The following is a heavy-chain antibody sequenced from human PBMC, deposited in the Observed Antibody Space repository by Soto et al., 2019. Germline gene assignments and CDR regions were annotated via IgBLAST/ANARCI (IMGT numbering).Heavy chain of an antibody. Sequence: PSETLSLTCTVSGGSISSSSYYWGWIRQPPGKGLEWIGSIYYSGSTYYNPSLKSRVTISVDTSKNQFSLKLSSVTAADTAVYYCARHYGDYFYYYYYYMDVWGKGTTVTVSS. V-gene: IGHV4-39*01. D-gene: IGHD4-17*01. CDR3: ARHYGDYFYYYYYYMDV. CDR1: GGSISSSSYY. CDR2: IYYSGST. J-gene: IGHJ6*03.